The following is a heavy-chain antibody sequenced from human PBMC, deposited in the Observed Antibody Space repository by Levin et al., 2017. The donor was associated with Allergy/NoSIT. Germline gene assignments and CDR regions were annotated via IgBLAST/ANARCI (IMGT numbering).Heavy chain of an antibody. CDR2: INPNSGGT. CDR3: AREGPDDSSGYYFGSY. Sequence: ASVKVSCKASGYTFTGYYMHWVRQAPGQGLEWMGWINPNSGGTNYAQKFQGRVTMTRDTSISTAYMELSRLRSDDTAVYYCAREGPDDSSGYYFGSYWGQGTLVTVSS. D-gene: IGHD3-22*01. V-gene: IGHV1-2*02. J-gene: IGHJ4*02. CDR1: GYTFTGYY.